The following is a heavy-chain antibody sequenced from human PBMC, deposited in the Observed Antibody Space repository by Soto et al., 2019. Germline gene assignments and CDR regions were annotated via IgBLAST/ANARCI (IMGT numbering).Heavy chain of an antibody. V-gene: IGHV1-69*01. J-gene: IGHJ4*02. Sequence: QVQLVQSEAEVKKPGSSVKVSCKASGGTISSYAISWVRQAPGQGLEWMGGIIPIFGTANYAQKFQGRVTITADESTSTAYMELSSLRSEDTAVYYCARLGSTVSKDRPFDYWGQGTLVTVSS. CDR2: IIPIFGTA. CDR1: GGTISSYA. CDR3: ARLGSTVSKDRPFDY. D-gene: IGHD4-17*01.